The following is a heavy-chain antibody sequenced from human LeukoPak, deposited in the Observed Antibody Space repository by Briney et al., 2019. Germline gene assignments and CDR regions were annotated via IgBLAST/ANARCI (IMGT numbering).Heavy chain of an antibody. D-gene: IGHD5-24*01. Sequence: PGGSLRLSCAASGFTFSSYEMNWVRQAPGKGLEWVSYISSSGSTIYYADSVKGRFTISRDNAKNSLYLQMNSLRAEDTAVYYCARNTPSVEMATISFFDYWGQGTLSPSPQ. V-gene: IGHV3-48*03. CDR1: GFTFSSYE. CDR2: ISSSGSTI. CDR3: ARNTPSVEMATISFFDY. J-gene: IGHJ4*03.